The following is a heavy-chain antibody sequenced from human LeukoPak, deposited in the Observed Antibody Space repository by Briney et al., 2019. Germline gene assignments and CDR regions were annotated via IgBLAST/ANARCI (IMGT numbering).Heavy chain of an antibody. CDR2: ISSSSSSYI. J-gene: IGHJ6*03. D-gene: IGHD5-18*01. CDR1: GFTFSSYS. Sequence: GSLRLSCAASGFTFSSYSMNWVRQAPGKGLEWVSSISSSSSSYIYYADSVKGRFTISRDNAKNSLYLQMNSLRAEDTAVYYCARDRAGTAMPMISYYYYYMDVWGKGTTVTVSS. V-gene: IGHV3-21*01. CDR3: ARDRAGTAMPMISYYYYYMDV.